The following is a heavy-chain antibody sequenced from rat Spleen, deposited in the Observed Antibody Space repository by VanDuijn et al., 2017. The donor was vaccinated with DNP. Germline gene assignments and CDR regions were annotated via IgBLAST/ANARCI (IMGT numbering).Heavy chain of an antibody. Sequence: EVQLVESGGGLVQPGKSLTLSCAASGFTFSDYYMAWVRQAPTKGLEWVAYISYNGGGTYYGDSVKGRFTISRDNAKSSLFLQIDSLRSEDTATYYCTTDVYGPDYWGQGVMVTVSS. CDR1: GFTFSDYY. CDR2: ISYNGGGT. D-gene: IGHD1-3*01. J-gene: IGHJ2*01. CDR3: TTDVYGPDY. V-gene: IGHV5-20*01.